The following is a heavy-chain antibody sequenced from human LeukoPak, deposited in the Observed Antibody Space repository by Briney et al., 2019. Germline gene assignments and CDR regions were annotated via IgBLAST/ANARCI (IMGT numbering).Heavy chain of an antibody. CDR3: AKGRYGSGSYYFDY. J-gene: IGHJ4*02. V-gene: IGHV3-9*01. CDR1: AFTFDDYA. Sequence: GGSLRLSCAASAFTFDDYAMHLVRQAPGKGLEWVSGISWNSGSIGYADSVKGRFTISRDNAKNSLYLQMNSLRAEDTALYYCAKGRYGSGSYYFDYWGQGTLVTVSS. CDR2: ISWNSGSI. D-gene: IGHD3-10*01.